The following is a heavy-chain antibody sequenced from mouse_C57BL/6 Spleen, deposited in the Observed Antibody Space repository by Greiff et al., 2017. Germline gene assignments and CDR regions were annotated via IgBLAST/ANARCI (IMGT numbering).Heavy chain of an antibody. CDR3: ARILRTWYFDV. J-gene: IGHJ1*03. Sequence: VQLQQSGPELVKPGASVKISCKASGYSFTGYYMNWVKQSPEKSLEWIGEINPSTGGTTYNQKFKAKATLTVDKSSSTAYMQLKSLTSEDSAVYYCARILRTWYFDVWGTGTTVTVSS. V-gene: IGHV1-42*01. CDR2: INPSTGGT. CDR1: GYSFTGYY. D-gene: IGHD1-1*01.